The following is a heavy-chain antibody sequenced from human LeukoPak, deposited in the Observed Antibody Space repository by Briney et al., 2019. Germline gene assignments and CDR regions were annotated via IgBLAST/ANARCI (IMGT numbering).Heavy chain of an antibody. CDR3: ARVLGLILSVLGY. J-gene: IGHJ4*02. CDR2: INAGNGNT. V-gene: IGHV1-3*01. Sequence: ASVKVSYKASGHTFTSYAMHWVRQAPGQRLEWMGWINAGNGNTKYSQKFQGRVTITRDTSTSTAYMELSSLRSEDTAVYYCARVLGLILSVLGYWGQGTLVTVSS. D-gene: IGHD2-15*01. CDR1: GHTFTSYA.